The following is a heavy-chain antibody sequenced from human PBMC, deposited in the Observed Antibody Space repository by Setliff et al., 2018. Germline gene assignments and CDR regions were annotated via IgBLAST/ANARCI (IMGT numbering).Heavy chain of an antibody. Sequence: SGPTLVNPTQTLTLTCTFSGFSLSTSGVGVGWIRQPPGKALEWLALIYWNDDKRYSPSLKSRLTITKDTSKNQVVPTMTNMDPVDTATYYCAHKSGSYSSMDYWGQGTLVTSPQ. J-gene: IGHJ4*02. V-gene: IGHV2-5*01. D-gene: IGHD1-26*01. CDR3: AHKSGSYSSMDY. CDR1: GFSLSTSGVG. CDR2: IYWNDDK.